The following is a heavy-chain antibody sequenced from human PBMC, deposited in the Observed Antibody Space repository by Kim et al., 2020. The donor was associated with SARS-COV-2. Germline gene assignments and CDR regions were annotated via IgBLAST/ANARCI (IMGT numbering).Heavy chain of an antibody. Sequence: SGKGRFTIPRDNSKNTLYLQMNSLRAEDTAVYYCARDLHPPYYYYGMDVWGQGTTVTVSS. J-gene: IGHJ6*02. CDR3: ARDLHPPYYYYGMDV. V-gene: IGHV3-66*01.